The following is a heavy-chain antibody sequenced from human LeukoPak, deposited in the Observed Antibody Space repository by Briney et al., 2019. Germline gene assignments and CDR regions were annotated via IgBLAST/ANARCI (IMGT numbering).Heavy chain of an antibody. V-gene: IGHV1-8*01. CDR2: MNPNSGNT. CDR1: GYTFTSYD. J-gene: IGHJ4*02. Sequence: ASVKVSCKASGYTFTSYDINWVRQATGQGLEWMGWMNPNSGNTGYARKFQGRVTMTRNTSISTAYMELSSLRSEDTAVYYCARAFTMVRGVILYYWGQGTLVTVSS. CDR3: ARAFTMVRGVILYY. D-gene: IGHD3-10*01.